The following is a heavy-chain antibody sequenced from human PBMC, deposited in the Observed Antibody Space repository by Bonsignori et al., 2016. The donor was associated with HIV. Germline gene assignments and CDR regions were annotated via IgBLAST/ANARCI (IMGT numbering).Heavy chain of an antibody. Sequence: QVQLQESGPGLVKPSQTLSLICAVSGGSITSGGYYWSWIRQPAGEGLEWIGRVYTSGSTTYNPSLKSRVTISIDTSQNQFSLELSSVTAADTAVYYCARGVHDYSYYFDYWGQGNPGHRLR. CDR2: VYTSGST. CDR3: ARGVHDYSYYFDY. J-gene: IGHJ4*02. CDR1: GGSITSGGYY. V-gene: IGHV4-61*02. D-gene: IGHD4-11*01.